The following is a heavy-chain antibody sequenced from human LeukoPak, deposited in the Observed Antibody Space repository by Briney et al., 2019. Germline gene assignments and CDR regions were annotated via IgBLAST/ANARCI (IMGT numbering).Heavy chain of an antibody. V-gene: IGHV1-46*01. J-gene: IGHJ3*02. CDR1: GYTFTGYY. D-gene: IGHD3-22*01. CDR3: AREITYYYDSSGYYEPNAFDI. CDR2: INPSGGST. Sequence: ASVKVSCKASGYTFTGYYMHWVRQAPGQGLEWMGIINPSGGSTSYAQKFQGRVTMTRDMSTSTVYMELSSLRSEDTAVYYCAREITYYYDSSGYYEPNAFDIWGQGTMVTVSS.